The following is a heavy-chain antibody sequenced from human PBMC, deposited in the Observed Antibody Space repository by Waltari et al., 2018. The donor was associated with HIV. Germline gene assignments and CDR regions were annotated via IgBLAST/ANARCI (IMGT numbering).Heavy chain of an antibody. V-gene: IGHV3-21*01. J-gene: IGHJ5*02. D-gene: IGHD2-2*01. CDR1: GSPYRAYT. CDR2: ISSSGKFV. Sequence: VQLVEAGGGPVKPGESLRISCAALGSPYRAYTMHWVRQAPGKGLGGVSPISSSGKFVYYADSVNGRFTISRDNAKNSLSLQMNSLRAEDTSVYYCARDSRDTSWSLNWFDPWGQGTLVTVSS. CDR3: ARDSRDTSWSLNWFDP.